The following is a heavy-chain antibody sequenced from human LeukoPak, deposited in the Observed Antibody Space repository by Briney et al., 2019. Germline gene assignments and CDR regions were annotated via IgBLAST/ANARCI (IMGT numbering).Heavy chain of an antibody. Sequence: ASVKVSCKASGYTFADYYMQWVRQAPGQGLEWMGWINPNSGGTNYAQKFQGRVTMTRDTSISTAYMELSSLRSDDSAVYYCARGVSGAYYYYYMDVWGKGTTVTVSS. D-gene: IGHD1-26*01. J-gene: IGHJ6*03. CDR2: INPNSGGT. CDR3: ARGVSGAYYYYYMDV. CDR1: GYTFADYY. V-gene: IGHV1-2*02.